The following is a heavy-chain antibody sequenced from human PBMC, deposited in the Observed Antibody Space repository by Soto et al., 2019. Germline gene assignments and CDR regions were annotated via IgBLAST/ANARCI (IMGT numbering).Heavy chain of an antibody. CDR3: ARLEGLATISYYFDY. V-gene: IGHV4-39*01. D-gene: IGHD3-3*01. CDR2: IYYSGST. J-gene: IGHJ4*02. Sequence: SETLSLTCTFSGGSISSSSYHLGWIRQPPGKGLEWIGSIYYSGSTYYNPSLKSRVTISVDKSKNQFSLKLSSVTAADTAVYYCARLEGLATISYYFDYWGQGTLVTVSS. CDR1: GGSISSSSYH.